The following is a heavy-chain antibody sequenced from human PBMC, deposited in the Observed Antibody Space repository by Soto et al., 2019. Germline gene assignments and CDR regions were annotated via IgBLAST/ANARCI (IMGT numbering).Heavy chain of an antibody. Sequence: GGSLRLSCAASGFTFSNYWMHWVRQPPGKGLMWVSRFSSDGSTTTYADSVRGRFTISRDNAKNTLYLQMNSLRAEDTAVYYCARGPYGDYNFDSWGQGTLVTVSS. J-gene: IGHJ4*02. D-gene: IGHD4-17*01. V-gene: IGHV3-74*01. CDR2: FSSDGSTT. CDR3: ARGPYGDYNFDS. CDR1: GFTFSNYW.